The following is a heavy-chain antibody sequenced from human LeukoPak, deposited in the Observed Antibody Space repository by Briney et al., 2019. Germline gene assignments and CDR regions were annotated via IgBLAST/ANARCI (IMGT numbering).Heavy chain of an antibody. J-gene: IGHJ4*02. D-gene: IGHD3-9*01. CDR3: ARNPYDILTGFYKNPGGFDF. V-gene: IGHV3-7*01. CDR1: GGSFSGYY. Sequence: ETLSLTCAVYGGSFSGYYWSWIRQAPGKGLEWVANIKQDGSEENYVDSVRGRFTISRDNAKKSLYLQMNSLRAEDTAVYYCARNPYDILTGFYKNPGGFDFWGQGTLVTVSS. CDR2: IKQDGSEE.